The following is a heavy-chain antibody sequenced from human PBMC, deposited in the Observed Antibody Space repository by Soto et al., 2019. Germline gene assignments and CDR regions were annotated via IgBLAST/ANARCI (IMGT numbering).Heavy chain of an antibody. CDR2: ISYSGST. J-gene: IGHJ6*02. CDR1: GGSMSTYY. Sequence: TLCLTCTVSGGSMSTYYGTWIRQPPGKGLEWIGYISYSGSTNYNPSLKSRLTISLNTSKKHFSLKLSSVTAADTAVYYCARGTRATQYYYYFYGMDVWGQGTTVTVSS. V-gene: IGHV4-59*01. CDR3: ARGTRATQYYYYFYGMDV.